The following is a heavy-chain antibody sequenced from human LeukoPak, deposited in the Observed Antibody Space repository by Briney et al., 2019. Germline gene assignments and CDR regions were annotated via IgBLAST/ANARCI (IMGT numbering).Heavy chain of an antibody. J-gene: IGHJ4*02. Sequence: SSETLSLTCAVSGYSISSGYYWGWIRQPPGKGLDWIGSIYHSGSTYYNPSLKSRVTISTDTSKTQFCLRLTYVTAAHTAVYYCARAEKAVTGTLDSWGQGTLITVSS. CDR2: IYHSGST. CDR1: GYSISSGYY. V-gene: IGHV4-38-2*01. CDR3: ARAEKAVTGTLDS. D-gene: IGHD6-19*01.